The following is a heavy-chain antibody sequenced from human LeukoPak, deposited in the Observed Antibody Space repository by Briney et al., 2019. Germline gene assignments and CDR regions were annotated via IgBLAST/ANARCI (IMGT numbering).Heavy chain of an antibody. Sequence: GGSLRLSCAASGFTFSSYAMSWVRQAPGKGLEWVSAISGSGGSTYYADSVKGRFTISRDSSKNTLYLQMNSLRAEDTAVYYCARVGPRYSSGWRRFDYWGQGTLVTVSS. CDR2: ISGSGGST. V-gene: IGHV3-23*01. J-gene: IGHJ4*02. CDR3: ARVGPRYSSGWRRFDY. CDR1: GFTFSSYA. D-gene: IGHD6-19*01.